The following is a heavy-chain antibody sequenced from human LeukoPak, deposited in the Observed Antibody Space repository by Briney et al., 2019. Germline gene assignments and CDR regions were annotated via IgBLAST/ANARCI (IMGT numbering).Heavy chain of an antibody. V-gene: IGHV3-23*01. CDR1: GFTFSSYG. D-gene: IGHD3-22*01. CDR2: ISGSGGST. J-gene: IGHJ3*02. Sequence: PGGSLRLSCAASGFTFSSYGMSWVRQAPGKGLEWVSAISGSGGSTYYADSVKGRFTISRDNSKNTLYLQMNSLRAEDTAVYYCAKNRQHEPSRPYYYDSSGYYYWGAFDIWGQGTIVTVSS. CDR3: AKNRQHEPSRPYYYDSSGYYYWGAFDI.